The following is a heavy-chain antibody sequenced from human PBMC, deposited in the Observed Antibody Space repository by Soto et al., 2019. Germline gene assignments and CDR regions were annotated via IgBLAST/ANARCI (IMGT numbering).Heavy chain of an antibody. CDR3: ARDQRYYYDSSGFYRWDH. CDR2: ISAYNDNT. CDR1: GYTFTIYG. J-gene: IGHJ4*02. D-gene: IGHD3-22*01. V-gene: IGHV1-18*01. Sequence: ASVKVSCKASGYTFTIYGFSWVRQAPGQGLEWMGWISAYNDNTNYGQKFQGRVTMTTDTSTSTAYMELRSLRSDDTAVYYCARDQRYYYDSSGFYRWDHWGQGTLVTVSS.